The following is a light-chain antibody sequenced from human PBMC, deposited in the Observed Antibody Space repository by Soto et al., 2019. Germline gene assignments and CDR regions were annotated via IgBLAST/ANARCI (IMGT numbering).Light chain of an antibody. Sequence: QSVLTQPASVSGSPGQSITISCTGTSSDVGGYNHVSWYQQHPGKAPKLMIYEVTNRPSGVSTRFSGSKSGNTASLTISGLQAEDEADYYCTSYTSTTTLVFGTGTKVTVL. V-gene: IGLV2-14*01. J-gene: IGLJ1*01. CDR2: EVT. CDR1: SSDVGGYNH. CDR3: TSYTSTTTLV.